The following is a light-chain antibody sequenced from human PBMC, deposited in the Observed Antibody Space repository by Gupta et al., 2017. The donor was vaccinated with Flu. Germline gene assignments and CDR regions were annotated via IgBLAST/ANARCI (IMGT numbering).Light chain of an antibody. V-gene: IGLV3-1*01. J-gene: IGLJ2*01. Sequence: SYELTQPPSVSVSPGQTATITCSADRLVDKYVSWYQQKPGQAPVLVIFQGTKRPSGIPERFSGSTSGNTATLTISGTQAVDEADYYCQAWDLNTAFGGGTKLTVL. CDR1: RLVDKY. CDR2: QGT. CDR3: QAWDLNTA.